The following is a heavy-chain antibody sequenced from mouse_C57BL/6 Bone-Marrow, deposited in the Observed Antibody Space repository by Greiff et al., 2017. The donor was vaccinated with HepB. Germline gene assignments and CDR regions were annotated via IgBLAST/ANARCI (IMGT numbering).Heavy chain of an antibody. J-gene: IGHJ3*01. CDR1: GYTFTSYG. D-gene: IGHD1-1*01. V-gene: IGHV1-81*01. Sequence: QVQLQQSGAELARPGASVKLSCKASGYTFTSYGISWVKQRTGQGLEWIGEIYPRSGNTYYNEKFKGKATLTADKSSSTAYMELRRLTSEDSAVYFCARQAVVAPFAYWGQGTLVTVSA. CDR2: IYPRSGNT. CDR3: ARQAVVAPFAY.